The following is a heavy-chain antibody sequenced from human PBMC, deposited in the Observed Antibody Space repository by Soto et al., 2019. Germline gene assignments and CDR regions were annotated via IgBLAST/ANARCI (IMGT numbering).Heavy chain of an antibody. J-gene: IGHJ4*02. Sequence: GGSLRLSCSASGFTFSSYAMHWVRQAPGKGLEYVSGVRGNGDPPFYADSVKGRFTISRDNSKNTLYLQMSSLSADDTAVYYCVKSRGGNNFDFFDWGQGALVTVS. D-gene: IGHD5-12*01. CDR2: VRGNGDPP. V-gene: IGHV3-64D*06. CDR1: GFTFSSYA. CDR3: VKSRGGNNFDFFD.